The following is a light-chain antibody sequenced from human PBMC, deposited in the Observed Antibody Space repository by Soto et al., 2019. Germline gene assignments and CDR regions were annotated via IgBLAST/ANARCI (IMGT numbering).Light chain of an antibody. CDR2: DAS. CDR3: QQYGGSTIFT. Sequence: EIVLTQSPATLSLSPGERATLSCRASQSVGDYLGWYQQKPGQAPRLLIYDASQRATGVPARFSASGSGTDFTLTISSLEPEDFAIYYCQQYGGSTIFTFGQGTKLEI. CDR1: QSVGDY. J-gene: IGKJ2*01. V-gene: IGKV3-11*01.